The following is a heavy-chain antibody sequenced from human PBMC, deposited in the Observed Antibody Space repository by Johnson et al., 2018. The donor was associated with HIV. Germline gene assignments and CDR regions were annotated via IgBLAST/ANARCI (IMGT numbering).Heavy chain of an antibody. J-gene: IGHJ3*02. CDR2: ISYDGNNK. CDR1: GFIFSTYG. V-gene: IGHV3-30-3*01. CDR3: AKALGVYGDYVLDAFDI. Sequence: QVQLVESGGGVVQPGRSLRLSCAASGFIFSTYGMHWVRQAPGRGLEWVAIISYDGNNKDYADSVKGRFTISRDNSKNTLYLQMNSLRAEDTAVYYCAKALGVYGDYVLDAFDIWGQGTMVTVSS. D-gene: IGHD4-17*01.